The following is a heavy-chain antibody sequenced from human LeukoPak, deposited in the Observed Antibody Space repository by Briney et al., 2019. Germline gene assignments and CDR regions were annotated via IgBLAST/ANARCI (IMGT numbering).Heavy chain of an antibody. J-gene: IGHJ3*02. CDR2: IYPGDSDT. CDR3: ARANTYYDILTGYQWDAFDI. CDR1: GYSFTSYW. D-gene: IGHD3-9*01. Sequence: GESLKISCTGSGYSFTSYWIGWVRQMPGKGLEWMGIIYPGDSDTRYSPSVQGQVTISADKSISTAYLQWSSLKASDTAMYYCARANTYYDILTGYQWDAFDIWGQGTMVTVSS. V-gene: IGHV5-51*01.